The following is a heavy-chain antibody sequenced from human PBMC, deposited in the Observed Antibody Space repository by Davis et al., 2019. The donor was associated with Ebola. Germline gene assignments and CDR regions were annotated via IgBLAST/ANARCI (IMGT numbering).Heavy chain of an antibody. CDR2: IYYSGST. D-gene: IGHD3-22*01. Sequence: MPSETLSLTCTVSGGSISSSSYYWGWIRQPPGKGLEWIESIYYSGSTYYNPSLKSRVTISVDTSKNQFSLKLSSVTAADTAVYYCARGYYYVGWFDPWGQGTLVTVSS. CDR3: ARGYYYVGWFDP. CDR1: GGSISSSSYY. J-gene: IGHJ5*02. V-gene: IGHV4-39*01.